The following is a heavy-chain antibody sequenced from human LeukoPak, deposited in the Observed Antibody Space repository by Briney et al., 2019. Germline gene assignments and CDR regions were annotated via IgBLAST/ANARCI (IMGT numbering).Heavy chain of an antibody. J-gene: IGHJ5*02. Sequence: SSETLSLTCTVSGGSISSSSNYWGWIRQPPGKGLEWIGTIYSTGNTYYNPSLKSRLTIPVDTSKNQFSLKLSSVTAADTAVYYCARGGESGYDTWGQGSLVTVSS. CDR1: GGSISSSSNY. CDR2: IYSTGNT. D-gene: IGHD5-12*01. V-gene: IGHV4-39*01. CDR3: ARGGESGYDT.